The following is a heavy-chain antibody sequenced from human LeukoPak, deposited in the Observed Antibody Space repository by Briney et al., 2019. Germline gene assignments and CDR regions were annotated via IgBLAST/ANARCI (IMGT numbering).Heavy chain of an antibody. V-gene: IGHV1-46*01. CDR1: GYTFTNYY. Sequence: ASVKVSCKASGYTFTNYYMHWVRQAPGQGLAWVGLINPTGTGTNYAQKFRGRVTLTRDTSTTTVYMELSSLRSEDTAVYYCAREESGYYFDYWGQGTPVTVSS. CDR2: INPTGTGT. D-gene: IGHD3-9*01. J-gene: IGHJ4*02. CDR3: AREESGYYFDY.